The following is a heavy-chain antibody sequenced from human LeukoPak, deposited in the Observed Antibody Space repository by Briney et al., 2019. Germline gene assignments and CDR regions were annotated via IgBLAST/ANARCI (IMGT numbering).Heavy chain of an antibody. D-gene: IGHD2-15*01. J-gene: IGHJ4*02. CDR2: IYHSGST. CDR3: ARGKGYCSGGSCYKGIFDY. Sequence: SETLSLTCTVSGGSISSGGYYWSWIRQPRGKGLEWIGYIYHSGSTYYNPSLKSRVTISVDRSKNQFSLKLSSVTAADTAVYYCARGKGYCSGGSCYKGIFDYWGQGTLVTVSS. V-gene: IGHV4-30-2*01. CDR1: GGSISSGGYY.